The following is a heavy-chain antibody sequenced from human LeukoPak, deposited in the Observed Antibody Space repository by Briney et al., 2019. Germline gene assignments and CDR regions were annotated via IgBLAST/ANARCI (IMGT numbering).Heavy chain of an antibody. J-gene: IGHJ4*02. Sequence: GASVKVSCKASGYTFTSYGISWVRQAPGQGLEWMGWISAYNGDTNYAQKLQGRVTMTTDTSTSTAYMELRSLRSDDTAVYYCARDPSGVVVVAATAYTLDYWGQGTLVTVSS. CDR3: ARDPSGVVVVAATAYTLDY. D-gene: IGHD2-15*01. CDR2: ISAYNGDT. CDR1: GYTFTSYG. V-gene: IGHV1-18*01.